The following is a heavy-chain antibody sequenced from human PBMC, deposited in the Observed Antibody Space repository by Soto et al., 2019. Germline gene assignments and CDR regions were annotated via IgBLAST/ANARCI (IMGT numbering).Heavy chain of an antibody. Sequence: HPGGSLRLSCASSGFTFSSYAMHWVRQAPGKGQEWVAVIVYDGRNKYYADSVKGRFTISRDNSKNTLYLQMNSLRIEDTAVYYCARELERVFDYWGQGTLVTVSS. CDR2: IVYDGRNK. V-gene: IGHV3-30*04. J-gene: IGHJ4*02. CDR3: ARELERVFDY. CDR1: GFTFSSYA. D-gene: IGHD1-1*01.